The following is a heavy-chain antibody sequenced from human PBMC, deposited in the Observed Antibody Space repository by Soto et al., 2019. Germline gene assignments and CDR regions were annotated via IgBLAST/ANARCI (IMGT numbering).Heavy chain of an antibody. Sequence: VQLVESGGGLVQPGGSLRLSCAASGFTFSNYWMHWVRQAPGKGLVWVSRINSDGSSTSYADSVKGRFTISRDNAKNTLYLQMNSLRAEDTTVYYCARGGIAAAGLMDVWGKGTTVTVSS. CDR2: INSDGSST. J-gene: IGHJ6*03. CDR3: ARGGIAAAGLMDV. V-gene: IGHV3-74*01. CDR1: GFTFSNYW. D-gene: IGHD6-13*01.